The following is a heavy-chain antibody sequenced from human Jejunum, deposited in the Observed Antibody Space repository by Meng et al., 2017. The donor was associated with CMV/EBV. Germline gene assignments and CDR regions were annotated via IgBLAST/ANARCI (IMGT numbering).Heavy chain of an antibody. J-gene: IGHJ4*02. D-gene: IGHD6-13*01. Sequence: SGYTFTGYYMHWVRQAPGQGLEWMGWINPNSGDTNYAQKFQGRVTMTRDTSISTAYMELSRLRSDDTAVYYCARDLYGSIAAAGSLDYWGQGTLVTVSS. CDR1: GYTFTGYY. CDR2: INPNSGDT. V-gene: IGHV1-2*02. CDR3: ARDLYGSIAAAGSLDY.